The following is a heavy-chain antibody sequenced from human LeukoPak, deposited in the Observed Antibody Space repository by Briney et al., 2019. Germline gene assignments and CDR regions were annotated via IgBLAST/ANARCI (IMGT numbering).Heavy chain of an antibody. CDR2: IGGPGAPT. CDR3: ARGATRATRHFDL. J-gene: IGHJ2*01. Sequence: PGGSLRLSCVSSGFMFSDYAMSLVRQAPGKGLGWGSIIGGPGAPTFYADSVEGRFTISRDNSKNTVYLQMNSLRAEDTALYFCARGATRATRHFDLWGRGILVTVSS. CDR1: GFMFSDYA. V-gene: IGHV3-23*01. D-gene: IGHD2-15*01.